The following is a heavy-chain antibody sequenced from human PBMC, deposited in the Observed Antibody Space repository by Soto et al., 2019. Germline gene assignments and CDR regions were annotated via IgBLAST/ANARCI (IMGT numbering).Heavy chain of an antibody. CDR2: IYYSGST. Sequence: PSETLSLTCTVSGGSISSYYWSWIRQPPGKGLEWIGYIYYSGSTNYNPSLKSRVTISVDTSKNQFSLKLSSVTAADTAVYYCARQARYGDYYFAYWGQGTLVTVSS. CDR1: GGSISSYY. D-gene: IGHD4-17*01. V-gene: IGHV4-59*08. J-gene: IGHJ4*02. CDR3: ARQARYGDYYFAY.